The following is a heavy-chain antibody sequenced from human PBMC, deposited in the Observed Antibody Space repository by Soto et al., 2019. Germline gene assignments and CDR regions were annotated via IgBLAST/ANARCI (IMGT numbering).Heavy chain of an antibody. CDR1: GYTFTSYA. Sequence: ASVKVSAKASGYTFTSYAMHWVRQAPGQRLEWMRCINAGTGNTKYSQKFQGRVTLTRVTSASTAYMELSSLRYEDTVVYYCARCLSGYYFDYWGKGTPVHVSP. V-gene: IGHV1-3*01. J-gene: IGHJ4*02. CDR2: INAGTGNT. CDR3: ARCLSGYYFDY. D-gene: IGHD3-16*01.